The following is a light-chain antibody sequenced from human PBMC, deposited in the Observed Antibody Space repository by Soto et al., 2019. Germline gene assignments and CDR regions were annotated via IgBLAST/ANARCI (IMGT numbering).Light chain of an antibody. CDR1: QDISNY. V-gene: IGKV1-27*01. CDR3: QKYNSAPHT. Sequence: GDRVTLTCRTSQDISNYLAWYQQKPGKVPKLLIYAASTLQSGVPSRFSGGGSGTDFSLTISSLQPEDVATYYCQKYNSAPHTFGGGTKVEIQ. J-gene: IGKJ4*01. CDR2: AAS.